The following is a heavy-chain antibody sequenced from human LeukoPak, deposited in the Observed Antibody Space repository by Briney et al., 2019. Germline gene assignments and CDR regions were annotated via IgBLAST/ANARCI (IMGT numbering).Heavy chain of an antibody. CDR2: ISSSSSYI. CDR1: GFTFSSYS. V-gene: IGHV3-21*01. Sequence: GGSLRLSCAASGFTFSSYSMNWVRQAPGKGLEWVSSISSSSSYIYYADSVKGRFTISRDNAKNSLYLQMNSLRAEDTAVYYCARSSGFYYYYGMDVWGQGTMVTVSS. CDR3: ARSSGFYYYYGMDV. D-gene: IGHD6-19*01. J-gene: IGHJ6*02.